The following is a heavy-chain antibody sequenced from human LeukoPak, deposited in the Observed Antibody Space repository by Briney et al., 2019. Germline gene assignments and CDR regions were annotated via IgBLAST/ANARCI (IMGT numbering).Heavy chain of an antibody. CDR3: ARGRPY. J-gene: IGHJ4*02. CDR1: GFTFSSYA. CDR2: ISYDGSNK. V-gene: IGHV3-30-3*01. Sequence: GGSLRLSCAASGFTFSSYAMHWVRQAPGKGLEWVAVISYDGSNKYYADSVKGRFTISRDNSKNTLYLQMNCLRAEDTAVYYCARGRPYWGQGTLVTVSS.